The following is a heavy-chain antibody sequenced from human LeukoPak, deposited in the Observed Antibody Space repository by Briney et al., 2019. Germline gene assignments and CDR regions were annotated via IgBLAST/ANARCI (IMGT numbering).Heavy chain of an antibody. CDR1: GFTFSSYA. Sequence: PGGSLRLSCAASGFTFSSYAMSWVRQAPGKGLEWVSAISGSGGSTYCADSVKGRFTISRDNSKNTLYLQMNSLRAEDTAVYYCAKMAGDVRFLEWLDYWGQGTLVTVSS. D-gene: IGHD3-3*01. CDR2: ISGSGGST. V-gene: IGHV3-23*01. CDR3: AKMAGDVRFLEWLDY. J-gene: IGHJ4*02.